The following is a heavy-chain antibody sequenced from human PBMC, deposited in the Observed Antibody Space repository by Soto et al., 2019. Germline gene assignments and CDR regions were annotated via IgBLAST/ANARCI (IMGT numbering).Heavy chain of an antibody. D-gene: IGHD6-19*01. CDR3: ARGSGWYFH. CDR1: GDSISGSS. V-gene: IGHV4-59*01. CDR2: MYFSGST. J-gene: IGHJ4*02. Sequence: QVQLQESGPGLVKPSETLSLTCTVSGDSISGSSWSWIRQPQGKGLEWMAYMYFSGSTNYNHSLKSRVTRSVDTSKNQFSLKLTSVTAADTAVYYCARGSGWYFHWGQGTLVTVSS.